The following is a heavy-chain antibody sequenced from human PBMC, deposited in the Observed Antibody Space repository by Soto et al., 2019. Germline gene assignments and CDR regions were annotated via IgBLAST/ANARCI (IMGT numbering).Heavy chain of an antibody. CDR1: GFTFSSYA. CDR3: AKVILWFGESLDAFDI. Sequence: EVQLLESGGGLVQPGGSLRLSCAASGFTFSSYAMSWVRQAPGKGLEWVSAISGSGGSTYYADSVKGRFTISRDNSKNTLYLQMNSLRAEDTAVYYCAKVILWFGESLDAFDIWGQGTMVTVSS. D-gene: IGHD3-10*01. CDR2: ISGSGGST. J-gene: IGHJ3*02. V-gene: IGHV3-23*01.